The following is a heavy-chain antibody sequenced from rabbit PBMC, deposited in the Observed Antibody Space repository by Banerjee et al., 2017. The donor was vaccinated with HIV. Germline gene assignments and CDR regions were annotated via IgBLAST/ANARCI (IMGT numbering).Heavy chain of an antibody. Sequence: QSLEESGGDLVKPGGTLTLTCKASGFTLSSYWMCWVRQAPGKGLEWIGCIYTTSGTWYARWVNGRFTISRSTSLNTVDLKMTSLTAADTATYFCARRASGNNYNLWGPGTLVTVS. J-gene: IGHJ4*01. V-gene: IGHV1S43*01. D-gene: IGHD8-1*01. CDR3: ARRASGNNYNL. CDR1: GFTLSSYW. CDR2: IYTTSGT.